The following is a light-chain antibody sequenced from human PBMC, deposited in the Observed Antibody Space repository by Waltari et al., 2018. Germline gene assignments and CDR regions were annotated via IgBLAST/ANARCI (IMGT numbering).Light chain of an antibody. CDR2: EVN. V-gene: IGLV2-14*01. Sequence: QSALTQPASVSGSPGQSITISCTGTSSDLGGYHYVSWYQQHPGKAPKLMIYEVNNRPSGVSNRFSGSKSGNTASLTISGLQAEDEADYYCKSYTSSNTLVFGGGTKLTVL. CDR1: SSDLGGYHY. CDR3: KSYTSSNTLV. J-gene: IGLJ2*01.